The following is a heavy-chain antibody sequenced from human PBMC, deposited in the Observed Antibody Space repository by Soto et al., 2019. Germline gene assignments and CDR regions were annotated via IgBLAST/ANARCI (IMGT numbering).Heavy chain of an antibody. J-gene: IGHJ4*02. CDR1: GFTFSSYS. CDR2: ISSSSSTI. Sequence: EVQLVESGGGLVQPGGSLRLSCAASGFTFSSYSMNWVRQAPGKGLEWVSYISSSSSTIYYADSVKGRFTISSDNARSSRYLQMNSLRAEDTAVYYCARDYSSYGPFDYWGQGTLVTVSS. CDR3: ARDYSSYGPFDY. V-gene: IGHV3-48*01. D-gene: IGHD5-18*01.